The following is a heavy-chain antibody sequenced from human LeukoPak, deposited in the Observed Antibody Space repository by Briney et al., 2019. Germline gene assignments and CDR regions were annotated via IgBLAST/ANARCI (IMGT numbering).Heavy chain of an antibody. D-gene: IGHD6-6*01. CDR2: ISGSGGST. J-gene: IGHJ4*02. V-gene: IGHV3-23*01. CDR3: AKEKFSSSEYYFDY. Sequence: GGSLRLSCAASGFTFSSYAMSWVRQAPGKGLEWASAISGSGGSTYCADSVKGRFTISRDNSKNTLYLQMNSLRAEDTAVYYCAKEKFSSSEYYFDYWGQGTLVTVSS. CDR1: GFTFSSYA.